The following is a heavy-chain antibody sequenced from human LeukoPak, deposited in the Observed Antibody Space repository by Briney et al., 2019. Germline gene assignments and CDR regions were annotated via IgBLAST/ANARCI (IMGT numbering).Heavy chain of an antibody. CDR3: ARIMFYYGMDV. V-gene: IGHV4-34*01. CDR1: GFTFSSYW. Sequence: GSLRLSCAASGFTFSSYWMSWVRQAPGKGLEWIGEINHSGSTNYNPSLKSRVTISVDTSKNQFSLKLSSVTAADTAVYYCARIMFYYGMDVWGQGTTVTVSS. J-gene: IGHJ6*02. CDR2: INHSGST. D-gene: IGHD3-10*02.